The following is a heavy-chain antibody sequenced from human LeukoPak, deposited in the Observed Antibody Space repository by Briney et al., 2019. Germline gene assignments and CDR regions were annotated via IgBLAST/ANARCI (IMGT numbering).Heavy chain of an antibody. CDR3: ARVGDAIFDY. Sequence: SETLSLTCTVSGVSISSYYWSWIRQPPGKGLEWIGYIYYSGNTNYNPSLKSRVTISIDTSKNQFSLKLSSVTAADTAVYYCARVGDAIFDYWGQGTLVTVSS. CDR1: GVSISSYY. CDR2: IYYSGNT. V-gene: IGHV4-59*01. D-gene: IGHD5-24*01. J-gene: IGHJ4*02.